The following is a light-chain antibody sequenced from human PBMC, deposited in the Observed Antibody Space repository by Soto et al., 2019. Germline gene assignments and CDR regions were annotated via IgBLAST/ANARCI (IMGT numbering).Light chain of an antibody. CDR3: LQTYRTPLT. CDR1: QDITTY. Sequence: DIQMTQSPSSLSASVGDRLTITCRASQDITTYLNWFQQKPGKAPELLIYAASNLQSAVPSRFSGSGSGTDFTLTISSLQPEDFATYYCLQTYRTPLTFGGGTKVEIK. J-gene: IGKJ4*01. V-gene: IGKV1-39*01. CDR2: AAS.